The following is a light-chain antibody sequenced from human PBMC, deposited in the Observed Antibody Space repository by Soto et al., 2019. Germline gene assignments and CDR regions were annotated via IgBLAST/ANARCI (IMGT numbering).Light chain of an antibody. Sequence: EIVLTQSPGTLSLSPGERATLSCRASQSVSSNYLAWYQQKPGQAPRLLIYGASSSATGIPDRFSGSGSGTDFTLTISRLEPEDFVVYYCQQYGSSPPLTFGGGTKVDIK. V-gene: IGKV3-20*01. CDR1: QSVSSNY. J-gene: IGKJ4*01. CDR3: QQYGSSPPLT. CDR2: GAS.